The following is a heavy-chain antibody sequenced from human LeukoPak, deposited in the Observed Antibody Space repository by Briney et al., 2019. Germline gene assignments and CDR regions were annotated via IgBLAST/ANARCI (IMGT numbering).Heavy chain of an antibody. CDR2: IQNDGSNE. V-gene: IGHV3-30*02. CDR3: ARDVGKAYFDY. D-gene: IGHD2-15*01. Sequence: GGSLRLSCAASGFTFSSYGMHWVRQAPGKGLEWVAYIQNDGSNEQYADSVKGRFTISRDNAKNSLYLQMNSLRAEDTAVYYCARDVGKAYFDYWGQGTLVTVSS. CDR1: GFTFSSYG. J-gene: IGHJ4*02.